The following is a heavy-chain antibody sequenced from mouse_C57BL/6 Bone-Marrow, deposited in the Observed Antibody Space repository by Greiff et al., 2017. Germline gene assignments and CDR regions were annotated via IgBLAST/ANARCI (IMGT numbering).Heavy chain of an antibody. D-gene: IGHD2-1*01. J-gene: IGHJ2*01. CDR3: AVIYNFDY. Sequence: VQLQQPGAELVKPGASVKLSCTASGYTFTSYWMQWVKQRPGQGLEWIGEIDPSDSYTNYNQKFKGKATLTVDTSSSTAYMQLSSLTSEDSAVYYCAVIYNFDYWGQGTTLTVSS. CDR1: GYTFTSYW. CDR2: IDPSDSYT. V-gene: IGHV1-50*01.